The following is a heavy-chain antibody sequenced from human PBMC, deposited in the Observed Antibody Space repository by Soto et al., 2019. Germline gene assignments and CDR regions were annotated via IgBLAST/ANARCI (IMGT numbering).Heavy chain of an antibody. CDR3: ARGGPAAKLHYYYYYYMDV. D-gene: IGHD2-2*01. J-gene: IGHJ6*03. V-gene: IGHV1-18*01. Sequence: ASVKVSCKASGYTFTSYGISWVRQAPGQGLEWMGWISAYNGNTNYAQKLQGRVTMTTDTSTSTAYMELRSLRSDDTAVYYCARGGPAAKLHYYYYYYMDVWGKGTTVTVSS. CDR1: GYTFTSYG. CDR2: ISAYNGNT.